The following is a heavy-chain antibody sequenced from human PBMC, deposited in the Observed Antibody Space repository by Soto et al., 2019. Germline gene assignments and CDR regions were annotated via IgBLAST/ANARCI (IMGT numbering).Heavy chain of an antibody. CDR1: GGSVSTGSYD. J-gene: IGHJ6*02. Sequence: SETLSLTCTVSGGSVSTGSYDWSWIRQPPGMGLEWIGKIFFTGSAHYNPSLRNRVTMSVDTSKDQFSLTLTSVTAADTAVYYCARDGHGMDVWGQGTTVTVSS. CDR3: ARDGHGMDV. V-gene: IGHV4-61*01. CDR2: IFFTGSA.